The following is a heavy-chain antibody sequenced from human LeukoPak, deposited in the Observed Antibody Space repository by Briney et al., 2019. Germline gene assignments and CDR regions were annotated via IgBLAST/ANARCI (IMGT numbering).Heavy chain of an antibody. J-gene: IGHJ4*02. CDR3: AADPDTTMAFDC. Sequence: SVKVSYKASGFTFTSSSIQWIRQARGQRLEWIGWIVGDSTDTYYAQRFQERVTIARDMSTSTAYLELSSLRSEDTAVYYCAADPDTTMAFDCWGQGTLVTVSS. V-gene: IGHV1-58*02. D-gene: IGHD5-18*01. CDR1: GFTFTSSS. CDR2: IVGDSTDT.